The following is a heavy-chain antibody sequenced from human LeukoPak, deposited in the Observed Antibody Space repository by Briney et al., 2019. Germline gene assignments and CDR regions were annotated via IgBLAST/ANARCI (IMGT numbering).Heavy chain of an antibody. CDR3: ARDGVSTVDFDY. V-gene: IGHV3-74*01. J-gene: IGHJ4*02. CDR2: INKDGSDT. Sequence: GGSLRLSCAASGFTFSTYWMHWARQAPGKGLVWVSRINKDGSDTVYADSVKGRFTISRDNAKNTVYLQMNSLRAEDTAVYYCARDGVSTVDFDYWGQGTLVTVSS. CDR1: GFTFSTYW. D-gene: IGHD1-14*01.